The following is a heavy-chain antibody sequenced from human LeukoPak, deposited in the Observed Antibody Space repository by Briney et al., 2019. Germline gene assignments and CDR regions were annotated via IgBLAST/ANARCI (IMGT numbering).Heavy chain of an antibody. CDR1: GFTFSDYY. V-gene: IGHV3-20*04. J-gene: IGHJ6*03. Sequence: PGGSLRLSCAASGFTFSDYYMSWIRQAPGKGLEWVSGINWNGGSTGYADSVKGRFTISRDNAKNSLYLQMNSLRAEDTALYYCARYSYYDFWSGYMDVWGKGTTVTVSS. CDR2: INWNGGST. D-gene: IGHD3-3*01. CDR3: ARYSYYDFWSGYMDV.